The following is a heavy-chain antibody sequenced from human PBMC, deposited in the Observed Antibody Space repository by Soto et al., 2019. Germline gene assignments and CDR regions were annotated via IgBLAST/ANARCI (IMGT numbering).Heavy chain of an antibody. D-gene: IGHD1-1*01. CDR2: INHSGNS. J-gene: IGHJ2*01. Sequence: SDTLSVTWVVYGGSFNDYYWNWIRQPPGKGLEWIGEINHSGNSNYNPSLKSRVTISVDTSKNQFSLKLSSVTAADTAVYYCARGCRKALDFTYRYVDLWGRGTLVTVS. V-gene: IGHV4-34*01. CDR3: ARGCRKALDFTYRYVDL. CDR1: GGSFNDYY.